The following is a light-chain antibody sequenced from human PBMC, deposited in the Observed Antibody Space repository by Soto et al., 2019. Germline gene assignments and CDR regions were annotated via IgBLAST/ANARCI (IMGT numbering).Light chain of an antibody. V-gene: IGKV3-20*01. CDR3: LHLRT. CDR2: GAS. CDR1: QSVSSSY. Sequence: EIVLTQSPGTLSLSPGERATLSCRASQSVSSSYLAWYQQKPGQAPRLLIYGASSRATGIPGRCSGSGSGTDFPIIISGLVAVDCALYYCLHLRTFCQGTKVEIK. J-gene: IGKJ1*01.